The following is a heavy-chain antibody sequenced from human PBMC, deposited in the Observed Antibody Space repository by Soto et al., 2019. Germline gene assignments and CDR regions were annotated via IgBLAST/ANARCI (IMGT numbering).Heavy chain of an antibody. CDR3: AKSPITFGGVMETYYFDY. V-gene: IGHV3-9*01. D-gene: IGHD3-16*01. CDR1: GFTFDDYA. CDR2: ISWNSGSI. Sequence: GGSLRLSCAASGFTFDDYAMHWVRQAPGKGLEWVSGISWNSGSIGYADSVKGRFTISRDNAKNSLYLRMNSLRAEDTALYYCAKSPITFGGVMETYYFDYWGQGTLVTVSS. J-gene: IGHJ4*02.